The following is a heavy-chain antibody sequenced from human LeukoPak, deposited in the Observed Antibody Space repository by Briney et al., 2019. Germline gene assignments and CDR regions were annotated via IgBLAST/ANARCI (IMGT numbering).Heavy chain of an antibody. V-gene: IGHV4-61*05. D-gene: IGHD3-10*01. J-gene: IGHJ6*03. CDR3: ARTTMVRGTYYMDV. CDR1: GGSISSSGYY. CDR2: IYYSGST. Sequence: SETLSLTCTVSGGSISSSGYYWGWIRQPPGKGLEWIGYIYYSGSTNYNPSLKSRVTISVDTSKNQFSLKLNSVTAADTAVYYCARTTMVRGTYYMDVWGKGTTVTVSS.